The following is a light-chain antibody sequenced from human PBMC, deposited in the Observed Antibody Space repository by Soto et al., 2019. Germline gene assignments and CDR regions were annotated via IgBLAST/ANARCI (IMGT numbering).Light chain of an antibody. CDR3: QQYNKWPRT. CDR1: QSLSSD. J-gene: IGKJ1*01. V-gene: IGKV3-15*01. Sequence: IGLTQSPATVSLSPGERATLSCRASQSLSSDLAWYQQKVGQAPRLLIYGASTRATGIPARYSGSGSGTEFNFTISSLQSEDFAVYYCQQYNKWPRTFGQGTKLDIK. CDR2: GAS.